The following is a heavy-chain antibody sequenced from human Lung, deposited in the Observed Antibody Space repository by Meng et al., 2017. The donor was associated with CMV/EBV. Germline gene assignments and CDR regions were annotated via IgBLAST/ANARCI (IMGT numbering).Heavy chain of an antibody. CDR1: GYSITTSYF. CDR3: ARERDYYSYMDV. Sequence: SETLSLTCTISGYSITTSYFWGWVRQPPGKGLEWIGSIFHGGTVYYNPSLKSRVTISLDTSKNQFSLRLDSVTAADTAVYYCARERDYYSYMDVWGRGTTVTVSS. V-gene: IGHV4-38-2*02. CDR2: IFHGGTV. J-gene: IGHJ6*02.